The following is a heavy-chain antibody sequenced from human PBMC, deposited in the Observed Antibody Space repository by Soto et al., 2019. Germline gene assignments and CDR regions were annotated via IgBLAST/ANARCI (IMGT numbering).Heavy chain of an antibody. CDR2: INHSGST. Sequence: SETLSLTCAVYGGSFSGYYWSWIRQPPGKGLEWIGEINHSGSTNYNPSLKSRVTISVDTSKNQFSLKLTSVTAADTAIYYCTRGGDPYKTGHWGQGTLVTVSS. D-gene: IGHD3-9*01. CDR3: TRGGDPYKTGH. V-gene: IGHV4-34*01. J-gene: IGHJ4*02. CDR1: GGSFSGYY.